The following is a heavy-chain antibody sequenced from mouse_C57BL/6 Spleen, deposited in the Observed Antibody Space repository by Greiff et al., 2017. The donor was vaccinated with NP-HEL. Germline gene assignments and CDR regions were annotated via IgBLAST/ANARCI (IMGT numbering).Heavy chain of an antibody. V-gene: IGHV5-9-1*02. J-gene: IGHJ2*01. CDR3: TRDEGSEGFFDY. CDR2: ISSGGDYI. Sequence: DVMLVESGEGLVKPGGSLKLSCAASGFTFSSYAMSWVRQTPEKRLEWVAYISSGGDYIYYADTVKGRFTISRDNARNTLYLQMSSLKSEDTAMYYCTRDEGSEGFFDYWGQGTTLTVSS. CDR1: GFTFSSYA.